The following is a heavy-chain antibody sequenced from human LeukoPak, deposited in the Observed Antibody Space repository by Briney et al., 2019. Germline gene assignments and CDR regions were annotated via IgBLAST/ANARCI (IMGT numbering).Heavy chain of an antibody. CDR1: GFTFSSYG. CDR3: AKDREYYGSGSYDY. D-gene: IGHD3-10*01. J-gene: IGHJ4*02. V-gene: IGHV3-30*02. CDR2: IRYDGSNK. Sequence: GGSLRLSCAASGFTFSSYGMHWVRQAPGKGLEWVAFIRYDGSNKYYADSVKGRFTISRDNSKNTLYLQMNSLRAEDTAVYYCAKDREYYGSGSYDYWGQGTLVTVSS.